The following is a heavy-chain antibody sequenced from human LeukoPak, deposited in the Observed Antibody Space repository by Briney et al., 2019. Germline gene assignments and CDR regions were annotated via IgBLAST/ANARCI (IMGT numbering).Heavy chain of an antibody. Sequence: ASVKVSCKASGYTFTSYGISWVRQAPGQGLVWMGWISAYNGNTNYAQKLQGRVTMTTDTSTSTAYMELRSLRSDDTAVYYCARDSGSDPRGAFDIWGQGTMVTVSS. V-gene: IGHV1-18*01. CDR1: GYTFTSYG. J-gene: IGHJ3*02. D-gene: IGHD1-26*01. CDR2: ISAYNGNT. CDR3: ARDSGSDPRGAFDI.